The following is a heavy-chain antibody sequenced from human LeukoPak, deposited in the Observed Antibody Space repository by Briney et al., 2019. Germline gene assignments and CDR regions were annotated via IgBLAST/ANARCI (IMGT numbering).Heavy chain of an antibody. D-gene: IGHD3-22*01. Sequence: GASVKVSCKASGYTFTSYGISWVRQAPGQGLEWMGWISAYNGNTNYAQELQGRVTMTTDTSTSTAYMELRSLRSDDTAVYYCARGPRYYDSSGYYYIAPYYYYMDVWGKGTTVTVSS. CDR3: ARGPRYYDSSGYYYIAPYYYYMDV. V-gene: IGHV1-18*01. CDR1: GYTFTSYG. CDR2: ISAYNGNT. J-gene: IGHJ6*03.